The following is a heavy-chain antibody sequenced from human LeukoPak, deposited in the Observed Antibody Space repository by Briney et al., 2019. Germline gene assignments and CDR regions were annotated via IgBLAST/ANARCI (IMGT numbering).Heavy chain of an antibody. J-gene: IGHJ3*02. CDR2: IHYDGSNK. Sequence: GGSLRLSCAASGFTFSSYGMHWVRQAPGKGLGWVAFIHYDGSNKYYADSVKGRFTISRDNSKNTLYLPMNSLRAEDTAVYYCAKGTGTTSSSGYYGAFNIWGQGTMVTVSS. D-gene: IGHD3-22*01. CDR3: AKGTGTTSSSGYYGAFNI. V-gene: IGHV3-30*02. CDR1: GFTFSSYG.